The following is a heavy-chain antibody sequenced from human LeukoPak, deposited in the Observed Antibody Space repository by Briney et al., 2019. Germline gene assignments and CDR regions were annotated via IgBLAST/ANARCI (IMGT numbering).Heavy chain of an antibody. CDR3: ARGLRFLEWSYYYYYMDV. D-gene: IGHD3-3*01. CDR1: GFTFSSYS. Sequence: PGGSLRLSCAASGFTFSSYSMNRVRQAPGKGLEWVSSISSSSSYIYYADSVKGRFTISRDNAKNSLYLQMNSLRAEDTAVYYCARGLRFLEWSYYYYYMDVWGKGTTVTVSS. CDR2: ISSSSSYI. J-gene: IGHJ6*03. V-gene: IGHV3-21*01.